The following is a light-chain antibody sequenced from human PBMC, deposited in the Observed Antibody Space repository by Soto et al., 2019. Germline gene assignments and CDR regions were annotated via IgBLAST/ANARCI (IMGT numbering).Light chain of an antibody. Sequence: DIQMTQSTSAVSASVGDRVTITCRSSQGLSSWLAWYQQTPGKAHKLLIYTGSSLQSGVSSRFSGSGGGTDVTLNISSLQPEDSATYYFQQSNSFPIAFGQRTRLQIK. CDR2: TGS. J-gene: IGKJ5*01. V-gene: IGKV1D-12*01. CDR1: QGLSSW. CDR3: QQSNSFPIA.